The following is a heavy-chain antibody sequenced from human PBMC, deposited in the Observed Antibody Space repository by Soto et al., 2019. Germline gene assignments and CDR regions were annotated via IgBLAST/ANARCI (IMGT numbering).Heavy chain of an antibody. J-gene: IGHJ4*02. Sequence: GGSLRLSCAASGFTFSNYWMSWVRQAPGKGLEWVANIKQDGSEKYYVDSVKGRFTISRDNAKNSLYLQMNSLRAEDTAVYYCARAGYGSGSYWPNFDYWGQGTLVTVSS. CDR1: GFTFSNYW. V-gene: IGHV3-7*04. D-gene: IGHD3-10*01. CDR2: IKQDGSEK. CDR3: ARAGYGSGSYWPNFDY.